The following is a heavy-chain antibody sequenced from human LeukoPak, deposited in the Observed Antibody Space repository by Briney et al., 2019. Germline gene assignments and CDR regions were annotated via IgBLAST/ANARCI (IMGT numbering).Heavy chain of an antibody. CDR3: ARHVRKYYYDSSGYSDY. J-gene: IGHJ4*02. CDR1: GYSISSGYY. V-gene: IGHV4-38-2*02. D-gene: IGHD3-22*01. CDR2: INHSGST. Sequence: ASETLSLTCTVSGYSISSGYYWGWIRQTPGQGLEWIGEINHSGSTNYNPSLKSRVTISVDTSKNQFSLKLSSVTAADTAVYYCARHVRKYYYDSSGYSDYWGQGTLVTVSS.